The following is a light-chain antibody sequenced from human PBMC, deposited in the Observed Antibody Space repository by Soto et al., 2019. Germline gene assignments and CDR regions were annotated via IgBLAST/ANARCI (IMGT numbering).Light chain of an antibody. CDR2: STS. Sequence: QAVVTQEPALTGSPGGTVTRTCASSTGAVTSGHYPNWFQQKPGQAPRALIYSTSNKYSWTPARFSGSLLGGKAALTLSGVQPEDEAEYYCLLYYGGGVVFGGGTKLTVL. V-gene: IGLV7-43*01. J-gene: IGLJ2*01. CDR3: LLYYGGGVV. CDR1: TGAVTSGHY.